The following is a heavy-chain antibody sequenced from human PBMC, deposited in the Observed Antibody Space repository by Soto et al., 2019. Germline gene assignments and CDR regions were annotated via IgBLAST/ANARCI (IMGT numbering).Heavy chain of an antibody. Sequence: QVQLVESGGGVVQPGRSLSLSCAASGFTFSSYGMHWVRQAPGKGLEWVAVISYDGSNKYYADSVKGRFTISRDNSKNTLYLQMNSLRAEDTAVYYCAKDTYYYGSGSLDYWGQGTLVTVSS. CDR3: AKDTYYYGSGSLDY. CDR1: GFTFSSYG. D-gene: IGHD3-10*01. CDR2: ISYDGSNK. J-gene: IGHJ4*02. V-gene: IGHV3-30*18.